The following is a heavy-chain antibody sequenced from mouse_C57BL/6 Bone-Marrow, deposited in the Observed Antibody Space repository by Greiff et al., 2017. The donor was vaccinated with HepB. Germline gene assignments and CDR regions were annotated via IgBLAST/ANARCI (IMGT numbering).Heavy chain of an antibody. CDR1: GFTFSTSG. Sequence: EVQLVESGGDLVKPGGSLKLSCVASGFTFSTSGMSWVRQTPDKRLEWVATINTGCTYTYYPDSVKERFTIYKDTDKDTLFLQMSSLKSEDTAIYYCVRDRFDYYFDFWGQGTTLTVSS. CDR2: INTGCTYT. CDR3: VRDRFDYYFDF. J-gene: IGHJ2*01. V-gene: IGHV5-6*01. D-gene: IGHD2-14*01.